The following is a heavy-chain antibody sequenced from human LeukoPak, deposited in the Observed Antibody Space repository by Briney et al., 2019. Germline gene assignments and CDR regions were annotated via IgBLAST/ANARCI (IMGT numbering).Heavy chain of an antibody. J-gene: IGHJ5*02. D-gene: IGHD6-19*01. CDR3: ARNLYPGIAVAGTGDWFDP. CDR2: IYYSGST. Sequence: SETLSLTCTVSGGSISSYYWSWIRQPPGKGLEWIGYIYYSGSTNYNPSLKSRVTMSVDTSKNQFSLKLSSVTAADTAVYYCARNLYPGIAVAGTGDWFDPWGQGTLVTVSS. V-gene: IGHV4-59*12. CDR1: GGSISSYY.